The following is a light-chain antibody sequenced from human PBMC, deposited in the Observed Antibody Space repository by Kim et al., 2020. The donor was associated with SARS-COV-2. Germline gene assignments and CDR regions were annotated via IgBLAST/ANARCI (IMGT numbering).Light chain of an antibody. J-gene: IGKJ4*01. CDR1: QSVDRS. Sequence: EIVLTQSPATLSLSPGERATLSCRASQSVDRSLSWYQLKPGQTPRLLIYHASARATGIPARFSGSGSATDFTLTISSLEPEDFAVFYCQQSSSRPLTFGGETKVDIK. CDR3: QQSSSRPLT. CDR2: HAS. V-gene: IGKV3-11*01.